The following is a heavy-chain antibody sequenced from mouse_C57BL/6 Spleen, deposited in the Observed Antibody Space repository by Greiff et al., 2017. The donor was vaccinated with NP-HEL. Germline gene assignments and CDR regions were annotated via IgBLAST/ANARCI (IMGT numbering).Heavy chain of an antibody. Sequence: QVQLKQSGPELVKPGASVKISCKASGYAFSSSWMNWVKQRPGKGLEWIGRIYPGDGDTNYNGKFKGKATLTADKSSSTAYMQLSSLTSEYSAVYFCARGLRGGDYWGQGTTLTVSS. V-gene: IGHV1-82*01. CDR3: ARGLRGGDY. J-gene: IGHJ2*01. CDR1: GYAFSSSW. D-gene: IGHD2-2*01. CDR2: IYPGDGDT.